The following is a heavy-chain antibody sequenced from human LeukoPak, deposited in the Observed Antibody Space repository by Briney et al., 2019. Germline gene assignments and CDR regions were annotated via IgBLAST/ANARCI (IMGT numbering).Heavy chain of an antibody. V-gene: IGHV3-21*04. CDR2: ITSDSRYR. CDR3: AKAPVTTCRGAYCYPFDY. Sequence: GGSLRLSCEASGFSFSTYNMNWVRQAPGKGLEWISSITSDSRYRYYADSVKGRFTISRDNAKNSLYLQMNSLRPEDAAVYYCAKAPVTTCRGAYCYPFDYWGQGTLVTVSS. CDR1: GFSFSTYN. D-gene: IGHD2-21*01. J-gene: IGHJ4*02.